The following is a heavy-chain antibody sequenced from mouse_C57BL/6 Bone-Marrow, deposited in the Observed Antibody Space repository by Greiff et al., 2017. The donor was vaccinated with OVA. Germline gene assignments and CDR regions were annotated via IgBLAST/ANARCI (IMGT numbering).Heavy chain of an antibody. CDR2: INPSTGGT. CDR1: GYSFTGYY. V-gene: IGHV1-42*01. J-gene: IGHJ3*01. CDR3: ARSHYYGSSPFAY. D-gene: IGHD1-1*01. Sequence: VQLKESGPELVKPGASVKISCKASGYSFTGYYMNWVKQSPEKSLEWIGEINPSTGGTTYNQKFKAKATLTVDKSSSTAYMQLKSLTSEDSAVYYCARSHYYGSSPFAYWGQGTLVTVSA.